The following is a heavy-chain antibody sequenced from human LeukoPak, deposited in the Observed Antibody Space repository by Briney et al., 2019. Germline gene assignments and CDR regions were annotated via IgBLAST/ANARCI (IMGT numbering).Heavy chain of an antibody. J-gene: IGHJ4*02. Sequence: GGSLRLSCAASGFTFSSYGMRWVRQAPGKGLEWVAVIWYDGSNKYYADSVKGRFTISRDNSKNTLYLQMNSLRAEDTAVYYCARARPGIAVADYYFDYWGQGTLVTVSS. V-gene: IGHV3-33*01. D-gene: IGHD6-19*01. CDR3: ARARPGIAVADYYFDY. CDR2: IWYDGSNK. CDR1: GFTFSSYG.